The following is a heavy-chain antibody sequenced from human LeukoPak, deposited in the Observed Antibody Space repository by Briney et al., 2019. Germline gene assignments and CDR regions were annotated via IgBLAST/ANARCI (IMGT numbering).Heavy chain of an antibody. D-gene: IGHD6-19*01. CDR3: ARQGVRDGSGWYFGDY. V-gene: IGHV3-66*04. CDR1: GFTFSSYG. Sequence: QPGGSLRLSCAASGFTFSSYGMHWVRQAPGKGLEWVSVIYSGGSTYYADSVKGRFTISRDNSKNTLYLQMNSLRAEDTAVYYCARQGVRDGSGWYFGDYWGQGTLVTVSS. CDR2: IYSGGST. J-gene: IGHJ4*02.